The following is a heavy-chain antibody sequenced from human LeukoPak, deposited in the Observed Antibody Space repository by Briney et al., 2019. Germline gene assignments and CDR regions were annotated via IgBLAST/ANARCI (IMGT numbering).Heavy chain of an antibody. CDR3: ARDRSSGYGVDY. D-gene: IGHD3-22*01. V-gene: IGHV3-30*03. J-gene: IGHJ4*02. Sequence: GGSLRLSCAASGFTFSSYGVHWVRQAPGKGLEWVAVISYDGNNKYHADSVKGRFTISRDKSKNTLYLQMNSLRAEDTAVYYCARDRSSGYGVDYWGQGTLVTVSS. CDR2: ISYDGNNK. CDR1: GFTFSSYG.